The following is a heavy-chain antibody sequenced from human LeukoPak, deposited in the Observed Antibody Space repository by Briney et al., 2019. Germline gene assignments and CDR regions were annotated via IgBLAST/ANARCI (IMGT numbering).Heavy chain of an antibody. CDR2: ISYTGST. J-gene: IGHJ5*02. Sequence: PSETLSLTCTVSGGSISPYFWSWMRQTPGKGLEWIGYISYTGSTNYNPALKSRVTISVDMSKNQFSLQLTSVTAADTAVYYCARDDYRGVTNFDPWGQGTLVTVSS. CDR3: ARDDYRGVTNFDP. CDR1: GGSISPYF. D-gene: IGHD3-10*01. V-gene: IGHV4-59*01.